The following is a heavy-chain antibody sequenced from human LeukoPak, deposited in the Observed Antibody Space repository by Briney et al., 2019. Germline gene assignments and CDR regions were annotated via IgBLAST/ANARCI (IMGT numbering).Heavy chain of an antibody. CDR3: ARVSDGDYEGGADSYYFDY. J-gene: IGHJ4*02. Sequence: SETLSLTCTVSGGSISSYYWSWIRQPPGKGLEWIGYIYYSGSTNYNPSLKSRVTISEDTSKNQFSLKLSSVTAADTAVYYCARVSDGDYEGGADSYYFDYWGQGTLVTVSS. V-gene: IGHV4-59*01. CDR2: IYYSGST. D-gene: IGHD4-17*01. CDR1: GGSISSYY.